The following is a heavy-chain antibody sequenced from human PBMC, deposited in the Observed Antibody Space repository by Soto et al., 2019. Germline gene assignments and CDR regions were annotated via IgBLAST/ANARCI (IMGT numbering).Heavy chain of an antibody. CDR3: ARGGKLGGDLDV. J-gene: IGHJ6*04. CDR1: GGTFGRYT. Sequence: QVQLVQSGAEVKKPGSSVKVSCKASGGTFGRYTLSWVRQAPGQGLEWMGWIIPILETANYARRFQGRLTMTADTSTGTAYMDLSGLKSDDTGVYYCARGGKLGGDLDVWGKGTPVTVSS. D-gene: IGHD3-10*01. V-gene: IGHV1-69*08. CDR2: IIPILETA.